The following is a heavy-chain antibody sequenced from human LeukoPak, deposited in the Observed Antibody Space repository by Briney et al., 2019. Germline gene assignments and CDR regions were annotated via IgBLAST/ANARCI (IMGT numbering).Heavy chain of an antibody. CDR3: ARGPNRAAAGKGFYYYYMDV. D-gene: IGHD6-13*01. V-gene: IGHV1-18*01. Sequence: VASVKVSCKTSGYTFTNYGVTWVRQAPGQGLEWMGWISPYNSDTNYAQKLQGRVTMTTDTSTSTAYMELSSLRSEDTAVYYCARGPNRAAAGKGFYYYYMDVWGKGTTVTISS. J-gene: IGHJ6*03. CDR2: ISPYNSDT. CDR1: GYTFTNYG.